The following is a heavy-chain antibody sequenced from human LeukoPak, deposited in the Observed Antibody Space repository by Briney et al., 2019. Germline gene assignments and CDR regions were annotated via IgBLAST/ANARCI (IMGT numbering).Heavy chain of an antibody. D-gene: IGHD1-26*01. J-gene: IGHJ4*02. CDR3: ARDLSGRYTIDY. CDR2: INHSGST. CDR1: GGSFSDYY. V-gene: IGHV4-34*01. Sequence: KPSETLSLTCAVYGGSFSDYYWSWIRQPPGKGLEWIGEINHSGSTNYNPSLKSRVTISVDTSKNQFSLKLSSVTAADTAVYYCARDLSGRYTIDYWGQGTLVTVSS.